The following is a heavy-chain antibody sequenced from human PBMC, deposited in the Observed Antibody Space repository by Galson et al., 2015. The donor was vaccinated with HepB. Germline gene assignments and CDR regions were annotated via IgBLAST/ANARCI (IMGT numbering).Heavy chain of an antibody. Sequence: SLRLSCAASGFTFNSYAMAWVRQAPGKGLEWVSVVTSGGDNTFYADSLTGRVIVSRGNSRNTLYLQTSSLRADDTAVYYCVTTVRGINYWGQGTLLTVSS. CDR1: GFTFNSYA. J-gene: IGHJ4*02. V-gene: IGHV3-23*01. D-gene: IGHD3-10*01. CDR3: VTTVRGINY. CDR2: VTSGGDNT.